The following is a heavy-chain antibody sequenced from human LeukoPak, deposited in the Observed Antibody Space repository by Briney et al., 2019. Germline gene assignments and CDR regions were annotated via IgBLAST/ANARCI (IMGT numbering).Heavy chain of an antibody. CDR1: GGSFSGYY. CDR2: INHSGST. D-gene: IGHD2-8*01. V-gene: IGHV4-34*01. CDR3: AITNGYNLVDY. Sequence: PSETLSLTCAVYGGSFSGYYWSWIRQPPGKGLEWIGEINHSGSTNYNPSLKSRVTISVDTSKNQFSLKLSSVTAADTAVYYCAITNGYNLVDYWGQGTLVTVSS. J-gene: IGHJ4*02.